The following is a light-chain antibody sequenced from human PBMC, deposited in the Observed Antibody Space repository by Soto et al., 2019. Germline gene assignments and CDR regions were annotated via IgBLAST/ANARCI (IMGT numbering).Light chain of an antibody. CDR3: AAWDESLSGVV. V-gene: IGLV1-47*01. Sequence: QAVVTQPPSASGTHGQRVTISCSGSSSNIGSNYVFWYQHLPGTAPKLLIYRNNQRPSGVPDRFSGSKSGTSASLAISGLRSEDETDYYCAAWDESLSGVVFGGGTQLTV. CDR2: RNN. J-gene: IGLJ2*01. CDR1: SSNIGSNY.